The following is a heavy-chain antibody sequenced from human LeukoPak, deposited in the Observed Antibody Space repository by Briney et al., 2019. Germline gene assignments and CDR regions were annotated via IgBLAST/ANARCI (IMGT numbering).Heavy chain of an antibody. Sequence: PGGSLRLFCAASGFTFSVYEMHWVRQAPGKGLDWLSYSGSSGDTRYYADSVKGRFTTTRDNAKNSLYLQMNSLIAEDTAVYYCARHVIAAAFFMDVWGKGTTVTVSS. D-gene: IGHD6-13*01. CDR2: SGSSGDTR. CDR3: ARHVIAAAFFMDV. CDR1: GFTFSVYE. V-gene: IGHV3-48*03. J-gene: IGHJ6*04.